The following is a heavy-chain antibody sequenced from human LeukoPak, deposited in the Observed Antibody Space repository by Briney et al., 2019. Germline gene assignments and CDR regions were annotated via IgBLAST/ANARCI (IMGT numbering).Heavy chain of an antibody. CDR3: ARLRRGFSSSWYHGAFDI. J-gene: IGHJ3*02. V-gene: IGHV4-39*01. CDR2: IYYSGST. D-gene: IGHD6-13*01. CDR1: GGFISTYY. Sequence: PSETLSLTCTVSGGFISTYYWGWIRQPPGKGLEWIGSIYYSGSTYYNPSLKSRVTISVDTSKNQFSLKLSSVTAADTAVYYCARLRRGFSSSWYHGAFDIWGQGTMVTVSS.